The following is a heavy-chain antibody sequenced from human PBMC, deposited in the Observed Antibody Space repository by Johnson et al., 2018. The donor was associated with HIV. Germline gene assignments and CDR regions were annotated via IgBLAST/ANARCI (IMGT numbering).Heavy chain of an antibody. CDR1: GFSFDDYA. CDR3: AKVGVGHRNGFDI. J-gene: IGHJ3*02. CDR2: LNCYSGTL. Sequence: VQLVESGGGLAQPGRSLRLSCVASGFSFDDYAMHWVRQPPGRGLEWVCCLNCYSGTLDCADSVKGRFTISRDNAKNTLYLQMNSLRSGDTAIYTCAKVGVGHRNGFDIWGQGTMVTVSS. D-gene: IGHD2-2*01. V-gene: IGHV3-9*01.